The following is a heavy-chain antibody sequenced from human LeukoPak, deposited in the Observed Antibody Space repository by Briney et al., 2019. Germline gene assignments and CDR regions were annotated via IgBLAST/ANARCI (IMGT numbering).Heavy chain of an antibody. J-gene: IGHJ4*02. D-gene: IGHD3-22*01. CDR1: GFTFSSYN. Sequence: GGSLRLSCAASGFTFSSYNMNWVRQAPGKGLEWVSYISGTSSTIYYADSVKGRFTISRDNAKNSLYLQMNSLRDEDTAVYYCGRGPLYYDSSDFPSPELVFDSGGGETLFPVS. V-gene: IGHV3-48*02. CDR3: GRGPLYYDSSDFPSPELVFDS. CDR2: ISGTSSTI.